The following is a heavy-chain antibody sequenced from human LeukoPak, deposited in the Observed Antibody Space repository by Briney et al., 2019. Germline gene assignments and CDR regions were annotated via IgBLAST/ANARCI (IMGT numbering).Heavy chain of an antibody. D-gene: IGHD2-2*01. CDR1: GFTFSSYW. CDR2: INSDGSST. J-gene: IGHJ4*02. V-gene: IGHV3-74*01. Sequence: PGGSLRLSCAASGFTFSSYWMHWVRQAPGKGLVWVSRINSDGSSTSYADSVKGRFTISRDNAKNTLYLQMNSLRAEDTAVYCCARGYCSSTSCPDKSDYFDYWGQGTLVTVSS. CDR3: ARGYCSSTSCPDKSDYFDY.